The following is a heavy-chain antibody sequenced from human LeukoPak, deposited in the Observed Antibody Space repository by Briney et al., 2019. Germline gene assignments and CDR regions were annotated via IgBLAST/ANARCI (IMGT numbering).Heavy chain of an antibody. CDR2: ISSSSSYT. Sequence: PGGSLRLSCAASGFTFSDYYMSWIPQAPGKGLEWVSYISSSSSYTKYADSVKGRFTISRDNAKNSLYLQMNSLRAEDTAVYYCARGLGYCSGGSCYPFDYWGQGTLVTVSS. CDR1: GFTFSDYY. D-gene: IGHD2-15*01. J-gene: IGHJ4*02. CDR3: ARGLGYCSGGSCYPFDY. V-gene: IGHV3-11*05.